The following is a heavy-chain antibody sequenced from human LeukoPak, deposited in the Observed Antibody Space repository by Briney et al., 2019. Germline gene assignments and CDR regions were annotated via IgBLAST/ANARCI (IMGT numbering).Heavy chain of an antibody. J-gene: IGHJ4*02. D-gene: IGHD6-6*01. Sequence: TGGSLRLSCAASGFTFSRYAMHWVRQAPGKGLEYVSAISSNGGSTYYANSVKGRFTISRDNSKNTLFLQMGSLRAEDMAVYYCARGGSIAARPIDYWGQGTLVTVSS. V-gene: IGHV3-64*01. CDR2: ISSNGGST. CDR1: GFTFSRYA. CDR3: ARGGSIAARPIDY.